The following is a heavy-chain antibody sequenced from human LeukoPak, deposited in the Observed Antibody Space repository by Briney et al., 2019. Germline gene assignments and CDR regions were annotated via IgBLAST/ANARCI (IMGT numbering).Heavy chain of an antibody. J-gene: IGHJ4*02. D-gene: IGHD4-17*01. CDR2: ISYDGSNK. CDR3: ARGDDYGDYGESEEREFDY. CDR1: GFTFSSYG. Sequence: PGRSLRLSCAASGFTFSSYGMHWVRQAPGKGLEWVAVISYDGSNKYYADSVKGRFTISRDNSENTLYLQMNSLRAEDTAVYYCARGDDYGDYGESEEREFDYWGQGTLVTVSS. V-gene: IGHV3-30*03.